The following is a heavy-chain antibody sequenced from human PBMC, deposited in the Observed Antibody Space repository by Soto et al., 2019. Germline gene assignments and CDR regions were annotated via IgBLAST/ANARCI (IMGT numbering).Heavy chain of an antibody. CDR3: ARFSGGSYNTYYFYYGMDV. V-gene: IGHV1-18*04. J-gene: IGHJ6*02. CDR1: GYTFTSYG. D-gene: IGHD2-15*01. Sequence: ASVKVSCKASGYTFTSYGISWVRQAPGQGLDWMGWISAYNGNTKYAQDLQGRVTMTTDTSTSTAYMELRSLRSDETAMYYCARFSGGSYNTYYFYYGMDVWGQGTTVTVSS. CDR2: ISAYNGNT.